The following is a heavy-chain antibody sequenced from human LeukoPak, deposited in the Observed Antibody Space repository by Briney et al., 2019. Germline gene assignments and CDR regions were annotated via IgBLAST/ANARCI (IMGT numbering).Heavy chain of an antibody. V-gene: IGHV3-33*01. CDR2: IWYDGSNK. Sequence: GGSLRLSCAASGFTFNTYGTHWVRQAPGKGLEWVGVIWYDGSNKYYADSVKGRFTTTTDNSKNTLYLQMNSLRADDTAVYYCARDRTTGEVDYWGQGTLVTVSS. D-gene: IGHD2/OR15-2a*01. CDR1: GFTFNTYG. CDR3: ARDRTTGEVDY. J-gene: IGHJ4*02.